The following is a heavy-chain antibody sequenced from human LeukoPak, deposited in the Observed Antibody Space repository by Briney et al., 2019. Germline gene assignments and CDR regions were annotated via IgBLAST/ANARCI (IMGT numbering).Heavy chain of an antibody. CDR3: ARDQFKAFDY. Sequence: GGSLRLSCAASGFTFSSYWMSWVRQAPGKGLEWVANIKQDGSEKYYLDSVKGRFTISRDNAKNSLYLEMNSLRAEDTAVYYCARDQFKAFDYWAREPWSPSPQ. V-gene: IGHV3-7*01. CDR1: GFTFSSYW. CDR2: IKQDGSEK. J-gene: IGHJ4*02.